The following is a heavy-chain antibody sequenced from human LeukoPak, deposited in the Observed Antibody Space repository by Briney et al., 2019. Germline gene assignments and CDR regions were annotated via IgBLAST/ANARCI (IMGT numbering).Heavy chain of an antibody. CDR3: ASSKIEGHFDY. Sequence: SQTLSLTCAVSGGSISSGGYSWSWIRQPPGTGLEWIGYIYHSGSTYYNPSLKSRVTISLDRSKNQFSLNLSSVTAADTAVYYCASSKIEGHFDYWGQGTLVTVSS. J-gene: IGHJ4*02. D-gene: IGHD4-11*01. V-gene: IGHV4-30-2*01. CDR1: GGSISSGGYS. CDR2: IYHSGST.